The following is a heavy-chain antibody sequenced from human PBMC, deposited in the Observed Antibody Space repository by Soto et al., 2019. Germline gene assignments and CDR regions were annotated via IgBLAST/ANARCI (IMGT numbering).Heavy chain of an antibody. CDR3: ARHLIGRLEWLLHPSWFDP. CDR2: IYYSGST. J-gene: IGHJ5*02. D-gene: IGHD3-3*01. Sequence: PSETLSLTCTVSGGSVSSGSYYWSWIRQPPGKGLEWIGYIYYSGSTNYNPSLKSRVTISVDTPKNQFSLKLSSVTAADTAVYYCARHLIGRLEWLLHPSWFDPWGQGTLVTVSS. V-gene: IGHV4-61*01. CDR1: GGSVSSGSYY.